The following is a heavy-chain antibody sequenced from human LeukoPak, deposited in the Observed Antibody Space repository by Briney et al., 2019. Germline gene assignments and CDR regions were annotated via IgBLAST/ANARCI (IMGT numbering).Heavy chain of an antibody. CDR3: AREDNTVTLGH. J-gene: IGHJ4*02. CDR1: GGSFSGYY. V-gene: IGHV4-34*01. D-gene: IGHD4-17*01. CDR2: INHSGST. Sequence: SETLSLTCAVYGGSFSGYYWSWIRQPPGKGLEWIGEINHSGSTNYNPSLKSRVTISVDTSKNQFSLKLSSVTAADTAVYYRAREDNTVTLGHWGQGTLVTVSS.